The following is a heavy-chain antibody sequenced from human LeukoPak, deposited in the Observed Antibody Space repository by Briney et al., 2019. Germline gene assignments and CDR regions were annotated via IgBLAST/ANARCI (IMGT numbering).Heavy chain of an antibody. D-gene: IGHD3-10*01. Sequence: PSETLSLTCTVSGGPISSYYWSWIRQPAGKGLEWIGRIYTSGSTNYNPSLKSRVTMSVDTSKNQFSLKLSSVTAADTAVYYCARDFWFGELTDYYFDYWGQGTLVTVSS. CDR2: IYTSGST. CDR1: GGPISSYY. V-gene: IGHV4-4*07. CDR3: ARDFWFGELTDYYFDY. J-gene: IGHJ4*02.